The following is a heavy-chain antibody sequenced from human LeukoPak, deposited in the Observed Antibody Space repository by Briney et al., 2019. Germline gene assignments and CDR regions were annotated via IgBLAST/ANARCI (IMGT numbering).Heavy chain of an antibody. J-gene: IGHJ4*02. Sequence: ASVKVSCKASGYTLTSYGISWVRQAPGQGLEWMGWISAYNGNTNYAQKLQGRVTMTTDTSTSTAYMELRSLRSDDTAVYYCARTLNPYCGGDCFALNFDYWGQGTLVTVSS. V-gene: IGHV1-18*01. CDR3: ARTLNPYCGGDCFALNFDY. CDR2: ISAYNGNT. D-gene: IGHD2-21*02. CDR1: GYTLTSYG.